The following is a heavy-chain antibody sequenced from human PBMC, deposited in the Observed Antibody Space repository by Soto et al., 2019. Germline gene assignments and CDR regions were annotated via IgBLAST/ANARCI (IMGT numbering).Heavy chain of an antibody. CDR1: GFTFTRYS. CDR2: ISSTINYI. J-gene: IGHJ4*02. V-gene: IGHV3-21*06. Sequence: PGGSLRLSCAASGFTFTRYSMNWVRQAPGKGLEWVSSISSTINYIYYGDSMKGRFTISRDNAKNSLYLEMNSLRAEDTAVYYCARESEDLTSNYDYWGQGTLVTVLL. CDR3: ARESEDLTSNYDY.